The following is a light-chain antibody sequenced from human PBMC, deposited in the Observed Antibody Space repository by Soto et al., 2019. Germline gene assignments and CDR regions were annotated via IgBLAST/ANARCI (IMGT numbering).Light chain of an antibody. CDR2: EGS. CDR3: CSYAGSSTYV. Sequence: QSVLTQPASVSGSPGQSITISCTGTSSDVGSYNLVSWYQQHPGKAPKLVIYEGSKRPSGVSNRFSGSRSGNTASLTISGHQAEDEADYYCCSYAGSSTYVFGTGTKVTVL. V-gene: IGLV2-23*01. CDR1: SSDVGSYNL. J-gene: IGLJ1*01.